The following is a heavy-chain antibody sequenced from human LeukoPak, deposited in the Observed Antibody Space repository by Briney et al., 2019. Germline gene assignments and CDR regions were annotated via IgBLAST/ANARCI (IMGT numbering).Heavy chain of an antibody. D-gene: IGHD3-22*01. V-gene: IGHV1-46*01. Sequence: PWASVKVSCKASGYTFTSYYMHWVRQAPGQGLEWMGIINPSGGSTSYAQKFQGRVTMTRDTSTGTVYMELSSLRSEDTAVYYCARDSQNYYDSSGYPDYWGQGTLVTVSS. CDR1: GYTFTSYY. CDR2: INPSGGST. J-gene: IGHJ4*02. CDR3: ARDSQNYYDSSGYPDY.